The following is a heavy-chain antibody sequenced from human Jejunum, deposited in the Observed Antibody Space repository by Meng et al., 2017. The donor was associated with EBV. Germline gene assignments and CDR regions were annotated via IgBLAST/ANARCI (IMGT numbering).Heavy chain of an antibody. D-gene: IGHD5-24*01. J-gene: IGHJ4*02. Sequence: QVQLQESGPGLVKPAGTLSLTCAFYGGSITDHYWSWIRQPPGKGLEWIGEINHRGTMYNPSFKSRVTISRDTSKNQFSLKLNSVTAADTAVYFCARARDDFDWGQGTLVTVSS. CDR3: ARARDDFD. CDR1: GGSITDHY. CDR2: INHRGT. V-gene: IGHV4-34*01.